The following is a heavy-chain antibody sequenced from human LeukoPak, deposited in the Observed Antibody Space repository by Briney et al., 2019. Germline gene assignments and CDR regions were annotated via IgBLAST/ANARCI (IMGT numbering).Heavy chain of an antibody. V-gene: IGHV4-34*01. J-gene: IGHJ4*02. Sequence: PSETLSLTCAVSGGSFTGSFSTYYWSWIRQPAGKGLEWIGEINHSGSTTYNPSLKSRVTISIDTSKNHFSLKLSSVTAADTAMYYCARNGWYSVDYWGQGTQVIVSS. CDR2: INHSGST. CDR3: ARNGWYSVDY. CDR1: GGSFTGSFSTYY. D-gene: IGHD6-19*01.